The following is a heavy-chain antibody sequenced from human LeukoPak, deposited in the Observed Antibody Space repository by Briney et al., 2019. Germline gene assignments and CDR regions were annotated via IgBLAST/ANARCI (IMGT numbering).Heavy chain of an antibody. D-gene: IGHD3-22*01. CDR1: GFTFEDYT. Sequence: GGSLRLSCAASGFTFEDYTMHWVRQAPGKTLEWVSLISWDGTPYYRDSVKGRFSISRDNSKNSLYLQMDTLRSEDTAFYYCVKDLSYERSGYVFDYWGQGTLVTVSS. J-gene: IGHJ4*02. V-gene: IGHV3-43*01. CDR2: ISWDGTP. CDR3: VKDLSYERSGYVFDY.